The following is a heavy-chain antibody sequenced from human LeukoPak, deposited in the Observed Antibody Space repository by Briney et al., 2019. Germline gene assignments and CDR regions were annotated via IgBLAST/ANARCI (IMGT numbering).Heavy chain of an antibody. Sequence: GGSLRLSCAASGFTFSSYAMSWVRQAPGKGLEWVAVISYDGSNKYYADSVKGRFTISRDNSKNTLYLQMNSLRAEDTAVYYCARDTPRGSYRMFDYWGQGTLVTVSS. J-gene: IGHJ4*02. CDR3: ARDTPRGSYRMFDY. D-gene: IGHD1-26*01. CDR2: ISYDGSNK. V-gene: IGHV3-30-3*01. CDR1: GFTFSSYA.